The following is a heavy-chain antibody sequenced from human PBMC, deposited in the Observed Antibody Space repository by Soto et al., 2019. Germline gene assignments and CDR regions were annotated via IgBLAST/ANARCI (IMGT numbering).Heavy chain of an antibody. J-gene: IGHJ4*02. CDR1: GGSFSGYH. Sequence: SETLSLTCAVYGGSFSGYHWSWIRQPPGKGLEWIGEINHSGSTNYNQSLKSRVTISVDTSKNQFSLKLSSVTAADTAVYYCARGRPGFYYGSGSYGYWGQGTLVTVSS. CDR2: INHSGST. V-gene: IGHV4-34*01. CDR3: ARGRPGFYYGSGSYGY. D-gene: IGHD3-10*01.